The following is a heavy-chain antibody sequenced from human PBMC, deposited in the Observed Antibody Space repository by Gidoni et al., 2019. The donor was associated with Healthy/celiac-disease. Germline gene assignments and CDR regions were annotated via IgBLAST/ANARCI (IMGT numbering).Heavy chain of an antibody. CDR2: IYYSGST. D-gene: IGHD3-16*01. CDR1: GGSISSSSYY. Sequence: QLQLQESGPGLVKPSETLSLTCTVSGGSISSSSYYWGWIRQPPGKGLEWIGSIYYSGSTYYNPSLKSRVTISVDTSKNKFSLKLSSVTAADTAVYYCARIAVLRGLRLGEEQWGQGTLVTVSS. V-gene: IGHV4-39*01. CDR3: ARIAVLRGLRLGEEQ. J-gene: IGHJ4*02.